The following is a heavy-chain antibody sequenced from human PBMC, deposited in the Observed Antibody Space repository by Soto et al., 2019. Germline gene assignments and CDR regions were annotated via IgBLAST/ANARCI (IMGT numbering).Heavy chain of an antibody. Sequence: EVQLLESGGGLVQPGGSLRLSCAASGFTFSSYAMSWVRQAPGKGLEWVSAISGSGGSTYYADSEKGRFTISRDNSKNTLYLQMNSLRAEDTAVYYCAKAKSRSDFWSGFDYWGQGTLVTVSS. J-gene: IGHJ4*02. CDR3: AKAKSRSDFWSGFDY. CDR2: ISGSGGST. V-gene: IGHV3-23*01. CDR1: GFTFSSYA. D-gene: IGHD3-3*01.